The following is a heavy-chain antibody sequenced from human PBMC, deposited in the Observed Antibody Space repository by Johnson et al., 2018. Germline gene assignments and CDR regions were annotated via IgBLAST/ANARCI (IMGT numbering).Heavy chain of an antibody. V-gene: IGHV3-64*01. CDR2: ISSNGGST. Sequence: VQLVESGGGLVQPGGSLRLSCAASGFTFSSYAMHWVRQAPGKGLEYVSAISSNGGSTYYTNSVKGRFTISRDNSKNTLYLQMGSLRAEDMAVYYCARRAQPRDVYYYYYYMDVWGKGTTVTVSS. CDR1: GFTFSSYA. J-gene: IGHJ6*03. D-gene: IGHD1-14*01. CDR3: ARRAQPRDVYYYYYYMDV.